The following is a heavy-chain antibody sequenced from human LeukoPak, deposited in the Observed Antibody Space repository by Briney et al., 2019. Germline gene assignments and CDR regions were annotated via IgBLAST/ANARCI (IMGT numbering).Heavy chain of an antibody. J-gene: IGHJ5*02. CDR2: IYYSGST. CDR3: ARGTAINWFDP. Sequence: LRLSCAASGFTFSSYAMSWVRQAPGKGLEWIGSIYYSGSTYYNPSLKSRVTISVDTSKNQFSLKLSSVTAADTAVYYCARGTAINWFDPWGQGTLVTVSS. V-gene: IGHV4-30-2*03. D-gene: IGHD2-21*02. CDR1: GFTFSSYA.